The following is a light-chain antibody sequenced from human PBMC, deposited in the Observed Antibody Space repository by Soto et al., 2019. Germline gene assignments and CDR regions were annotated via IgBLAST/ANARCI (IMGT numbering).Light chain of an antibody. CDR3: ISYTSSSTLVL. V-gene: IGLV2-14*01. Sequence: QSALTQPASVSGSPGQSITISCTGSSSDVGGYNYVSWYQQHPGKAPKLIIYDVSNRPSGISNRFSGSKSDNTASLTISGLQAEDEAGYYCISYTSSSTLVLFGGGTKLTVL. J-gene: IGLJ2*01. CDR1: SSDVGGYNY. CDR2: DVS.